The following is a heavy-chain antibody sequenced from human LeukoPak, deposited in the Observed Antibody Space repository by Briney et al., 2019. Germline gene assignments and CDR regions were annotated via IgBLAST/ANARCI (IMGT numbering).Heavy chain of an antibody. J-gene: IGHJ6*03. CDR1: GYTFTGYY. CDR3: ARVRGYYDILTGYYWFYYYYYMDV. Sequence: ASVKVSCKASGYTFTGYYMHWVRQAPGQGLEWMGWMNPNSGNTGYAQKFQGRVTMTRNTSISTAYMELSSLRSEHTAVYYCARVRGYYDILTGYYWFYYYYYMDVWGKGTTVTISS. D-gene: IGHD3-9*01. V-gene: IGHV1-8*02. CDR2: MNPNSGNT.